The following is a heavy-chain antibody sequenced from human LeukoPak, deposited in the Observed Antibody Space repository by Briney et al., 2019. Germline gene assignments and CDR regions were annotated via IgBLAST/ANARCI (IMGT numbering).Heavy chain of an antibody. Sequence: SHTLSLTCTVSGGSISSGSYYWSWIRQPAGKGLEWIGRIYTSGSTNYNPSLKSRVTISVDTSKNQFSLKLSSVTAADTAVYYCARARILGYCSGGSCYSLDYWGQGTLVTVSS. CDR1: GGSISSGSYY. CDR2: IYTSGST. D-gene: IGHD2-15*01. V-gene: IGHV4-61*02. J-gene: IGHJ4*02. CDR3: ARARILGYCSGGSCYSLDY.